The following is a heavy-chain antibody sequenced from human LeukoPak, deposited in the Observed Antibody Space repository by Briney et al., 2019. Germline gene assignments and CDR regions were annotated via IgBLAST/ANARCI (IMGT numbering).Heavy chain of an antibody. V-gene: IGHV4-59*12. J-gene: IGHJ5*02. Sequence: SETLSLTCTVSGGSISSYYWSWIRQPPGKGLEWIGYIYYSGNTNYNPSLKSRVTISVDTSKNQFSLKLSSVTAADTAVYYCARLFRSPFGGVIVKFDPWGQGTLVTVSS. CDR1: GGSISSYY. D-gene: IGHD3-16*02. CDR2: IYYSGNT. CDR3: ARLFRSPFGGVIVKFDP.